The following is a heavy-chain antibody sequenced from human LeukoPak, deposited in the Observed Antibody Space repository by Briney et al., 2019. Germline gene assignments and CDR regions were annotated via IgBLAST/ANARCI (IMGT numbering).Heavy chain of an antibody. CDR2: ISSSSSTI. V-gene: IGHV3-48*01. J-gene: IGHJ6*03. D-gene: IGHD2-15*01. CDR1: GYSFTSYW. CDR3: ARGDMSYYYMDA. Sequence: GESLKISCKGSGYSFTSYWIGWVRQAPGKGLEWVSYISSSSSTIYYADSVKGRFTISRDNAKNSLYLQMNSLRAEDTAVYYCARGDMSYYYMDAWGKGTTVTASS.